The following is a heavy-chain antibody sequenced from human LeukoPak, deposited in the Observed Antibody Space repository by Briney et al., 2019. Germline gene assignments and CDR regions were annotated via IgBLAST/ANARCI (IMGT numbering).Heavy chain of an antibody. CDR3: ARAMGYYGSGDAFDI. CDR1: GFTFSSYA. D-gene: IGHD3-10*01. J-gene: IGHJ3*02. CDR2: ISYDGSNK. V-gene: IGHV3-30*04. Sequence: GRSLRLSCAASGFTFSSYAMHWVRQAPGKGLEWVAVISYDGSNKYYADPVKGRFTISRDNSKNTLYLQMNSLRAEDTAVYYCARAMGYYGSGDAFDIWGQGTMVTVSS.